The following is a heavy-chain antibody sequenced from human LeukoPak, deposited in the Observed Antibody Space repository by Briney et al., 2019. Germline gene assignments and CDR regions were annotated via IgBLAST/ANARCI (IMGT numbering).Heavy chain of an antibody. CDR2: IFYSGST. V-gene: IGHV4-39*01. J-gene: IGHJ4*02. Sequence: SETLSLTCTVSGGSVSSGGYYWSWIRQHPGKGPEWIGYIFYSGSTYYNPSLKSRVTISVDTSKNQFSLKLSSVTAADTAVYYCARQEDYYDSSGPPNYWGQGTLVTVSS. CDR1: GGSVSSGGYY. D-gene: IGHD3-22*01. CDR3: ARQEDYYDSSGPPNY.